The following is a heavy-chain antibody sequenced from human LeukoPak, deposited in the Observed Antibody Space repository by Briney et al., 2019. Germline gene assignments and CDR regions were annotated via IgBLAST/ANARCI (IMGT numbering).Heavy chain of an antibody. CDR1: GITLSPYW. Sequence: PGGPLRLSCAASGITLSPYWMHWVRQIPGKGLAWVSRINSDGSSTAYANSVKGRFTISRDNANNMLYLQTNTLRADDTAVYYCAREITCPDGTDCSCMDVWGKGSTVTVSS. V-gene: IGHV3-74*01. J-gene: IGHJ6*03. CDR3: AREITCPDGTDCSCMDV. CDR2: INSDGSST. D-gene: IGHD3-10*01.